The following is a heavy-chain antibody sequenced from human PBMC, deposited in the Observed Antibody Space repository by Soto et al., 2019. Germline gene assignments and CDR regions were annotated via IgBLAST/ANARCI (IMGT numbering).Heavy chain of an antibody. CDR2: ISHNGGDT. D-gene: IGHD7-27*01. Sequence: PGGSLRVSCAASSFIFRSFAMCWLRQAPGKGLEWVSSISHNGGDTYYADSVKGRFTISRDNAKQSVYLQMNSLRAEDTAVYYCARDGVYWGALDYYGMDVWGQGTTGTVAS. V-gene: IGHV3-23*01. CDR3: ARDGVYWGALDYYGMDV. J-gene: IGHJ6*02. CDR1: SFIFRSFA.